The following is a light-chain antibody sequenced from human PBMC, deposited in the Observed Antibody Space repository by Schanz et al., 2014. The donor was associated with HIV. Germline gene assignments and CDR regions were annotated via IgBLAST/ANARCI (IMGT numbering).Light chain of an antibody. CDR2: NTN. CDR3: LLSYTRSRPGV. CDR1: TGSVTSGHF. V-gene: IGLV7-46*01. Sequence: QAVVTQEPSLTVSPGGTVTLTCGSSTGSVTSGHFPFWLQQRPGQAPRTLIFNTNKKHSWTPARFSGSLLGGKAALTLSGAQPEDEAEYYCLLSYTRSRPGVFGGGTKLTVL. J-gene: IGLJ2*01.